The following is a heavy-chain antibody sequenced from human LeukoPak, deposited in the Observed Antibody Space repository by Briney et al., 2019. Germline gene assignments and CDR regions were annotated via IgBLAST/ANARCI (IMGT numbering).Heavy chain of an antibody. CDR1: GFTFSHYS. Sequence: GGSLRLSCAASGFTFSHYSMSWVRQAPGKGLEWVANIKQDGSEKYYVDSVKGRFTISRDNAKNSLYLQMNSLRAEDTAVYYCARAEYGGSADYFDYWGQGTLVTVSS. V-gene: IGHV3-7*01. J-gene: IGHJ4*02. D-gene: IGHD6-6*01. CDR2: IKQDGSEK. CDR3: ARAEYGGSADYFDY.